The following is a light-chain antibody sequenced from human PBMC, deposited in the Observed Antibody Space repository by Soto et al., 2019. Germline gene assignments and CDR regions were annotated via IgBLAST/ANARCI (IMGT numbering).Light chain of an antibody. CDR1: QSVSSY. V-gene: IGKV3-11*01. CDR2: DAS. Sequence: EIVLTQSPATLSLSPRERATVSCRASQSVSSYLAWYQQKPGQAPRLLIYDASNRATGIPARFSGSGSGTDFTLTISSLQSEDFAVYYCQQYNNWPPITFGQGTRLEIK. J-gene: IGKJ5*01. CDR3: QQYNNWPPIT.